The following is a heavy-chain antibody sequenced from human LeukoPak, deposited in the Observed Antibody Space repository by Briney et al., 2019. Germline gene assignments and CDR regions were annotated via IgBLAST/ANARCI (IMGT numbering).Heavy chain of an antibody. CDR2: TYYRSKWYN. Sequence: SQTLSLTCAISGDSVSSYSAAWIWIRQSPSRGLEGLGRTYYRSKWYNDYAVSVKSRITINPDTSNNQFPLQLNSVTPEDTAVYYCARSSPLRFLVASFYYYYMDVWGKGTTVTVSS. V-gene: IGHV6-1*01. CDR1: GDSVSSYSAA. J-gene: IGHJ6*03. D-gene: IGHD5-12*01. CDR3: ARSSPLRFLVASFYYYYMDV.